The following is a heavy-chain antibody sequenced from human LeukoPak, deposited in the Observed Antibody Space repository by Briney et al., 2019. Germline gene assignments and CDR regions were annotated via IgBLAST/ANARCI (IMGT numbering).Heavy chain of an antibody. D-gene: IGHD2-15*01. CDR2: MKLDGSKE. V-gene: IGHV3-7*01. Sequence: GGSLRLSCAASGFAFRSYWMSWVRQAPGKGLEWVANMKLDGSKEYYVDSVKGRFTISSDNAKNSLYLQMNSLRVDDTAVYYCARWARYCSSGSCYSWFDPWGQGTLVTVSP. CDR3: ARWARYCSSGSCYSWFDP. CDR1: GFAFRSYW. J-gene: IGHJ5*02.